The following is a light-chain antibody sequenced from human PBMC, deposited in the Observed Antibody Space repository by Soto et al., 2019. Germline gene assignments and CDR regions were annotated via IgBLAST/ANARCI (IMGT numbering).Light chain of an antibody. V-gene: IGKV3-20*01. J-gene: IGKJ1*01. Sequence: ESVLTQSPATLSLSPGERATLSCRASPSVSNSLAWYQHKPGQAPRLLIYRTSNRASGIPDRFSGSGSGTDFTLTISRLEPEDFAVYYCHQYGRSPRTFGQGTKVEIK. CDR1: PSVSNS. CDR3: HQYGRSPRT. CDR2: RTS.